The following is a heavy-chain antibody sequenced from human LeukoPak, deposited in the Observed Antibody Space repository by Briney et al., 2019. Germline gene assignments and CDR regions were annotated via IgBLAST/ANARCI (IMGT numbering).Heavy chain of an antibody. V-gene: IGHV1-18*04. CDR1: GYTFTSYG. D-gene: IGHD3-16*02. Sequence: ASVKVSCKASGYTFTSYGISWVRQAPGQGLEWMGWISAYNGNTNYAQKLQGRVTMTTDTSTSTAYMELGSLRSDDTAVYYCAREDYDYVWGSYRAYYFDYWGQGTLVTVSS. CDR2: ISAYNGNT. CDR3: AREDYDYVWGSYRAYYFDY. J-gene: IGHJ4*02.